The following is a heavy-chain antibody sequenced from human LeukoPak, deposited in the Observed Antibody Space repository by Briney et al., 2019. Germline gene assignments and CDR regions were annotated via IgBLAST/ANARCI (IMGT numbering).Heavy chain of an antibody. D-gene: IGHD1-7*01. CDR1: GGSISSGDYY. CDR3: ARVQWNYFHWHFDL. CDR2: IYNSGST. V-gene: IGHV4-30-4*01. J-gene: IGHJ2*01. Sequence: SETLSLTCTVSGGSISSGDYYWSWIRQPPGKGLEWNGYIYNSGSTYYNPSLKSRVTISVDTSKNQFSLKLSSVTAADTAVYYCARVQWNYFHWHFDLWGRGTLVTVSS.